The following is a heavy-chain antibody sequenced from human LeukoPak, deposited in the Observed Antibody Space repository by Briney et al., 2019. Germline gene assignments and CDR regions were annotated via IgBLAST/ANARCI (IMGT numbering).Heavy chain of an antibody. V-gene: IGHV3-49*04. CDR3: TRGGLLVVVPAIQSYMDV. J-gene: IGHJ6*03. Sequence: SLRLSCTASGFTFGDYAMSWVRQAPGKGLERVGCIRSKAYGGTTEYAASVKGRFTISRDNSKSIAYLQMNSLKTEGTAVYYCTRGGLLVVVPAIQSYMDVWGKGTTVTVSS. CDR2: IRSKAYGGTT. CDR1: GFTFGDYA. D-gene: IGHD2-21*02.